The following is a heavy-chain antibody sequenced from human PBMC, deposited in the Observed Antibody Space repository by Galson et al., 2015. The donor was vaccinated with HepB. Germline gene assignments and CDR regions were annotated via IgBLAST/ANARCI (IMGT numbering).Heavy chain of an antibody. Sequence: SVKVSCKASGYTFTSYYMHWVRQAPGQGLEWMGIINPSGGSTSYAQKFQGRVTMTRDTSTSTVYMELSSLRSEDTAVYYCARDPALHCSSTSCSSHAYAFDIWGQGTMVTVSS. CDR1: GYTFTSYY. CDR3: ARDPALHCSSTSCSSHAYAFDI. V-gene: IGHV1-46*01. CDR2: INPSGGST. D-gene: IGHD2-2*01. J-gene: IGHJ3*02.